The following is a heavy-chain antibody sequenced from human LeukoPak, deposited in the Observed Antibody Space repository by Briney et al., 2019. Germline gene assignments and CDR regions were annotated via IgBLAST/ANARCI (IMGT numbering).Heavy chain of an antibody. CDR1: GCTVTEFS. J-gene: IGHJ4*02. CDR3: ATGQTTPVLVDTLHF. D-gene: IGHD4-17*01. Sequence: GASVKVSCKVSGCTVTEFSIHWVRQAPGKGLEWMGGYDPDDAETVFARKFQGRVTMTEDTSTNTAYMELTSLISEDTAVYYCATGQTTPVLVDTLHFWGQGTLVTVSS. V-gene: IGHV1-24*01. CDR2: YDPDDAET.